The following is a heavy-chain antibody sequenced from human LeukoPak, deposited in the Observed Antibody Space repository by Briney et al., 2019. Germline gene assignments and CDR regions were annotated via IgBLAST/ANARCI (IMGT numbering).Heavy chain of an antibody. D-gene: IGHD1-7*01. CDR3: AREITGTRSAADY. V-gene: IGHV3-21*01. J-gene: IGHJ4*02. Sequence: PGGSLRLSFAASGFTFSSYSMNWVRQAPGKGLEWVSSISSSSSYIYYADSVKGRFTISRDNAKNSLYLQMNSLRAEDTAVYYCAREITGTRSAADYWGQGTLVTVSS. CDR2: ISSSSSYI. CDR1: GFTFSSYS.